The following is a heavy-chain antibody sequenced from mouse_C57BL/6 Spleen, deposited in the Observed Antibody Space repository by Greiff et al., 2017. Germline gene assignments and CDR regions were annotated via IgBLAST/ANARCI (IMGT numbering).Heavy chain of an antibody. J-gene: IGHJ3*01. CDR1: GYTFTSYW. D-gene: IGHD2-1*01. CDR3: AHGNDWFAY. CDR2: IHPNSGST. V-gene: IGHV1-64*01. Sequence: QVLLQQPGAELVKPGASVKLSCKASGYTFTSYWMHWVKQRPGQGLEWIGMIHPNSGSTNYNEKFKSKATLTVDKSSSTAYMQLSSLTSEDSAVYYCAHGNDWFAYWGQGTLVTVSA.